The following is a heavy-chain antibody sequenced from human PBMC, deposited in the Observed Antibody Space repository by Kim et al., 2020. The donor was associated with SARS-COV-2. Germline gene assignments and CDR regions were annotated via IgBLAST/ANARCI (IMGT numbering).Heavy chain of an antibody. CDR1: GYTFTSYA. V-gene: IGHV7-4-1*02. D-gene: IGHD6-19*01. J-gene: IGHJ6*02. Sequence: ASVKVSCKASGYTFTSYAMNWVRQAPGQGLEWMGWINTNTGNPTYAQGFTGRFVFSLDTSVSTAYLQISSLKAEDTAVYYCARDKAVAGYYYYYGMDVWGQGTTVTVSS. CDR2: INTNTGNP. CDR3: ARDKAVAGYYYYYGMDV.